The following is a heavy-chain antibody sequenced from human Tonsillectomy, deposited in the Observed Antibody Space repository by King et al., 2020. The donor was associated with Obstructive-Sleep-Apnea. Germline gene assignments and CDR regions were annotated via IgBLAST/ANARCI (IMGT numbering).Heavy chain of an antibody. CDR3: ARAEEDSSGYYPYYFDY. CDR1: GGSISSYY. Sequence: VQLQESGPGLVKPSETLSLTCTVSGGSISSYYWSWIRQPPGKGLEWIGYIYYSGSTNYNPSLKSRVTISVDTSKNQLSLQLSSVTAADTAVYYCARAEEDSSGYYPYYFDYWGQGTLVTVSS. V-gene: IGHV4-59*01. J-gene: IGHJ4*02. D-gene: IGHD3-22*01. CDR2: IYYSGST.